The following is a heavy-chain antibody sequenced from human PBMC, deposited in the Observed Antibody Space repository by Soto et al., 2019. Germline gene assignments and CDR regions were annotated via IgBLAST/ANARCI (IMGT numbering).Heavy chain of an antibody. CDR1: GDSISSGDYY. D-gene: IGHD2-2*01. CDR2: IYYSGNT. J-gene: IGHJ5*02. Sequence: TLSLTCTVSGDSISSGDYYGSWIRQPPGKGLEWIGYIYYSGNTYYNPSLKSRITMSVDPSKNQFSLKLSSVTAADTAVYYCARGGASTNRKRHNWIDPWGQGTLVTVSS. V-gene: IGHV4-30-4*01. CDR3: ARGGASTNRKRHNWIDP.